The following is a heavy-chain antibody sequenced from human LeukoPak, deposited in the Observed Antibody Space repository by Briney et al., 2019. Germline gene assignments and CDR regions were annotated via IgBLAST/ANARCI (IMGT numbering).Heavy chain of an antibody. V-gene: IGHV1-2*02. CDR3: AREGRDYAESNWFDP. CDR2: INPNSGGT. D-gene: IGHD4-17*01. Sequence: ASVKVSCKASGYTFTGYYMHWVRQAPGQGLEWMGWINPNSGGTNYAQKFQGRVTMTRDTSISTAYMELSRLRSDDTAVYYCAREGRDYAESNWFDPWGQGTLVTVSS. J-gene: IGHJ5*02. CDR1: GYTFTGYY.